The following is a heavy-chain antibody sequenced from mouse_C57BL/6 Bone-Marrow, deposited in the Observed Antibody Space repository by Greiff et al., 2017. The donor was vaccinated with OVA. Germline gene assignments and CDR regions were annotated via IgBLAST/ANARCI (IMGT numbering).Heavy chain of an antibody. Sequence: EVNVVESGEGLVKPGGSLKLSCAASGFTFSSYAMSWVRQTPEKRLEWVAYISSGGDYIYYADTVKGRFTISRDKARNTLYLQMSSLKSEDTAMYYCTRLLDAMDYWGQGTSVTVSS. V-gene: IGHV5-9-1*02. CDR1: GFTFSSYA. CDR2: ISSGGDYI. J-gene: IGHJ4*01. CDR3: TRLLDAMDY. D-gene: IGHD2-1*01.